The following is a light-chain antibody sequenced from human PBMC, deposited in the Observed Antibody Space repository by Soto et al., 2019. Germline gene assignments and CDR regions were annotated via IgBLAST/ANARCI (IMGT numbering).Light chain of an antibody. CDR3: CSYAGSPYV. Sequence: QSVLTQPRSVSGSPGLSVTISCTGTSSDVGGYNYVSWYQQHPGKAPKVMIYDVSKRPSGVPDRFSGSKSGNTASLTISGLQAEDEADYYCCSYAGSPYVFGTGTKVTVL. V-gene: IGLV2-11*01. CDR1: SSDVGGYNY. J-gene: IGLJ1*01. CDR2: DVS.